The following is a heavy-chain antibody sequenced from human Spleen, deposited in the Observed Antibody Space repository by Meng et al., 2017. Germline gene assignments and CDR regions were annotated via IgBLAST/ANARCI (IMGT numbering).Heavy chain of an antibody. D-gene: IGHD4-23*01. CDR1: GGSFSDYY. J-gene: IGHJ6*02. Sequence: SETLSLTCAVYGGSFSDYYWSWIRQPPGKGLEWIGEINHSGSTNYNPSLKSRVTISVDTSKNQFSLKLSSVTAADTAVYYCARGRGNSSRNYGMDVWGQGTTVTVSS. CDR3: ARGRGNSSRNYGMDV. V-gene: IGHV4-34*01. CDR2: INHSGST.